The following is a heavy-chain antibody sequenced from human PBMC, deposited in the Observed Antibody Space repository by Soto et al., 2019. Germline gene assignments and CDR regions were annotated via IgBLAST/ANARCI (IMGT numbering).Heavy chain of an antibody. CDR1: GFTFSSYA. CDR3: AKDPPYCGGDCYDAFDI. CDR2: ISGSGGST. J-gene: IGHJ3*02. D-gene: IGHD2-21*02. V-gene: IGHV3-23*01. Sequence: GGSLRLSCAASGFTFSSYAMSWVRQAPGKGLEWVSAISGSGGSTYYADSVKGRFTSSRDNSKNTLYLQMNSLRAEDTAVYYCAKDPPYCGGDCYDAFDIWGQGTMFTVS.